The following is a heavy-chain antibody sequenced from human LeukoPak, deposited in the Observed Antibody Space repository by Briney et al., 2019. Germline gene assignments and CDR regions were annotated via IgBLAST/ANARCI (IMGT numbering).Heavy chain of an antibody. Sequence: SVKVSCNASAPTFSSYAISWVRQAPGQGLGWMGGIIPLFGTANYAQKFQGRLTITTDESTSTAYMELSSLRSEDTAVYYCARGFHYDSSGYYYFYWGQGTLVTVSS. CDR1: APTFSSYA. CDR2: IIPLFGTA. V-gene: IGHV1-69*05. CDR3: ARGFHYDSSGYYYFY. J-gene: IGHJ4*02. D-gene: IGHD3-22*01.